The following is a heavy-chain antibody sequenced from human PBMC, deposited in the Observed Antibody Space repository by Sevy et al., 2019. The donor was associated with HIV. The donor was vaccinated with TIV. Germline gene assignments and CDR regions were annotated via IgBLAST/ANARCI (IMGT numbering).Heavy chain of an antibody. J-gene: IGHJ3*02. V-gene: IGHV4-39*01. CDR2: IYYSGGT. Sequence: SETLSLTCLVSGGSIRRSTYYWGWIRQPPGKGLEWIGGIYYSGGTYYNPSFKPRVTISVDTSKNQFFLKLSSVTAADTALYYCARPMVKSTYDTFDTWGQGTMVTVSS. D-gene: IGHD2-21*01. CDR1: GGSIRRSTYY. CDR3: ARPMVKSTYDTFDT.